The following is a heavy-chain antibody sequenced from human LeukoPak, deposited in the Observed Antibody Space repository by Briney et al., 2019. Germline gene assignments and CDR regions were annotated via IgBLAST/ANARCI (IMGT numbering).Heavy chain of an antibody. J-gene: IGHJ4*02. CDR2: IKQDGSEK. D-gene: IGHD5-18*01. CDR3: AKDGYSYGSFDY. CDR1: GFTFSSYW. Sequence: GGSLRLSCAASGFTFSSYWMSWVRQAPGKGLEGVANIKQDGSEKYYVDSVKGRFTISRDNSKNTLYLQMNSLRAEDTAVYYCAKDGYSYGSFDYWGQGTLVTVSS. V-gene: IGHV3-7*01.